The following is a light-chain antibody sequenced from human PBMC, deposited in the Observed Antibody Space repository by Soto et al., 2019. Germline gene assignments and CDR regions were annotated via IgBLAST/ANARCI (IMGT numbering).Light chain of an antibody. CDR3: QQYGSSYT. CDR1: QSVNNNY. Sequence: EIVLTQSPGTLSLSPGERATLSCRASQSVNNNYLAWYQQKPGQPPRLLIYCASSRAIGLPDRFSGGGSGTDFTLTISRLEAEDFAVYYCQQYGSSYTFGPGTKVDIK. V-gene: IGKV3-20*01. CDR2: CAS. J-gene: IGKJ3*01.